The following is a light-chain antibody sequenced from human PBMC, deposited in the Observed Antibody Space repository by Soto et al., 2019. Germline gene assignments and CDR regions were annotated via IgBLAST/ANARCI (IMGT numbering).Light chain of an antibody. CDR3: SSYTSSNTYV. V-gene: IGLV2-14*01. CDR1: STDVGLYNY. Sequence: QSVLIQPASVSGSPGQSITISCTGTSTDVGLYNYVSWYQQHPGKAPKLMIFEVSNRPSGVSNHFSGSKSGNRASLTISGLQAEDGADYHCSSYTSSNTYVFGTGTKVTVL. J-gene: IGLJ1*01. CDR2: EVS.